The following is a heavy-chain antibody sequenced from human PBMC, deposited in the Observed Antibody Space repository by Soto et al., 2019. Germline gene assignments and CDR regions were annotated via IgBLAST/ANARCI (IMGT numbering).Heavy chain of an antibody. J-gene: IGHJ5*02. CDR1: GGSFSGYY. Sequence: QVELQQWGAGLLKPSETLSLTGAVYGGSFSGYYWNWIRQPPGQGLEWIGEIDHSGYTKYNPSLKIRVPISVDTYKNQFALRLTSVTAADTALYYCARVRDWFDPWAQGPLVTVSS. CDR3: ARVRDWFDP. D-gene: IGHD3-3*01. CDR2: IDHSGYT. V-gene: IGHV4-34*01.